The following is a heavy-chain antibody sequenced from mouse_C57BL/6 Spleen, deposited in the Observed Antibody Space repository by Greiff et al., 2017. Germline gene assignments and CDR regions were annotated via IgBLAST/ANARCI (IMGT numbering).Heavy chain of an antibody. CDR2: IDPSSGGT. J-gene: IGHJ1*03. CDR3: ARGGYLLGDFEV. D-gene: IGHD2-12*01. Sequence: QVQLQQPGAELVKPGASVKLSCKASGYTFTSYWMHWVKQRPGRGLEWIGRIDPSSGGTNYNEKFKGKATFTVDKPSTTAYMQLSSLTSEDSAVYFCARGGYLLGDFEVWGTGATVTVAS. CDR1: GYTFTSYW. V-gene: IGHV1-62-3*01.